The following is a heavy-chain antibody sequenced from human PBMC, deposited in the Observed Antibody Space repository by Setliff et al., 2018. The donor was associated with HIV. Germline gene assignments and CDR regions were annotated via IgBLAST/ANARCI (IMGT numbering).Heavy chain of an antibody. D-gene: IGHD6-19*01. CDR2: IYHSGGT. V-gene: IGHV4-4*02. CDR1: GGSIISSNW. Sequence: KPSETLSLTCAVSGGSIISSNWWSWVRQPPGKGLEWIGEIYHSGGTNYNPSLKSRVTILVDKSKNQFSLKMSSVTAADTAVYYCARVAVAGTTFDVFDIWGQGTMVTVSS. J-gene: IGHJ3*02. CDR3: ARVAVAGTTFDVFDI.